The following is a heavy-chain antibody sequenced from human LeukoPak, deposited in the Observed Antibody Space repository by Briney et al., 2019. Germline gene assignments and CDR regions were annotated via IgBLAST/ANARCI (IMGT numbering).Heavy chain of an antibody. CDR2: ISGSGGST. J-gene: IGHJ4*02. CDR3: ANRIAAAGLVY. D-gene: IGHD6-13*01. Sequence: GGSLRLSCAASGFTFSSYAMSWVRQAPGKGLEWVSAISGSGGSTYYADSVKGRFTISRDNSKNTLYLQMNSLRAEDTAVYYCANRIAAAGLVYWGQGTLVTVSS. V-gene: IGHV3-23*01. CDR1: GFTFSSYA.